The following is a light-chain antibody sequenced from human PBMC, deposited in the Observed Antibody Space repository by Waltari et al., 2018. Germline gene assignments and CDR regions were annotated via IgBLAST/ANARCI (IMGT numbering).Light chain of an antibody. J-gene: IGLJ2*01. Sequence: NFMLTQPHSVSESPGKTVTISCTRSSGSMASNYLPWYQQRPGSSPTTVIYKDNQRPSGVPDRFSGSIDSSSNSASLTISGLKTDDEADYYCQSYDRSNQVFGGGTKLTVL. CDR1: SGSMASNY. CDR2: KDN. CDR3: QSYDRSNQV. V-gene: IGLV6-57*01.